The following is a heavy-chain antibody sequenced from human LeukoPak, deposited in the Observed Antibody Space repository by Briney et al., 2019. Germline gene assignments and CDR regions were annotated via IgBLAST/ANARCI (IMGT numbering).Heavy chain of an antibody. CDR1: GYTFTSYG. D-gene: IGHD3-3*01. J-gene: IGHJ4*02. CDR3: ARVDRSITIFGVVIILEYYFDY. V-gene: IGHV1-18*01. CDR2: ISAYNGNT. Sequence: ASVKVSCKASGYTFTSYGISWVRQAPGQGLEWMGWISAYNGNTNYAQKLQGRVTMTTDTSTSTAYMELRSLRSDDTAVYYCARVDRSITIFGVVIILEYYFDYWGQGTLVTVSS.